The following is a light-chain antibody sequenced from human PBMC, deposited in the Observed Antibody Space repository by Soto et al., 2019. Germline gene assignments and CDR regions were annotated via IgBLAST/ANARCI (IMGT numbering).Light chain of an antibody. V-gene: IGKV3-15*01. Sequence: EIVLTQSPATLSVSPGERVTLSCRASQSVDINLAWYQQKPGKAPRLLIYGASTRATDMSGTFSGRGSGTEFTLTISNLRPEDFAVYYCQQYRSWPRTFGQGTKVEIK. CDR2: GAS. CDR3: QQYRSWPRT. J-gene: IGKJ1*01. CDR1: QSVDIN.